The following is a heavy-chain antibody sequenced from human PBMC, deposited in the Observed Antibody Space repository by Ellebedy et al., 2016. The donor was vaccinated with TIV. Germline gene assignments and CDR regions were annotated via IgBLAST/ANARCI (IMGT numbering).Heavy chain of an antibody. Sequence: ASVKVSXXASGYTFTSYGISWVRQAPGQGLEWMGWISAYNGNTNYAQKLQGRVTMTTDTSTSTAYMELRSLRSDDTAVYYCAATWGVTTTQDDAFDIWGQGTMVTVSS. CDR2: ISAYNGNT. CDR1: GYTFTSYG. J-gene: IGHJ3*02. CDR3: AATWGVTTTQDDAFDI. V-gene: IGHV1-18*01. D-gene: IGHD4-17*01.